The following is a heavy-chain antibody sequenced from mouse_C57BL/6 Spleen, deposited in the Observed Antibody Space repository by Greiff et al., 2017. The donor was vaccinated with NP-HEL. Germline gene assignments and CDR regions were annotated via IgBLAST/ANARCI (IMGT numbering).Heavy chain of an antibody. D-gene: IGHD1-1*01. CDR3: TTLGGSSSDY. CDR2: IDPENGDT. V-gene: IGHV14-4*01. Sequence: EVQLQQSGAELVRPGASVKLSCTASGFNIKDDYMHWVKQRPEQGLEWIGWIDPENGDTEYASKFQGKATITADTSSNTAYLQLSSLTSEDTAVYCCTTLGGSSSDYWGQGTTLTVSS. J-gene: IGHJ2*01. CDR1: GFNIKDDY.